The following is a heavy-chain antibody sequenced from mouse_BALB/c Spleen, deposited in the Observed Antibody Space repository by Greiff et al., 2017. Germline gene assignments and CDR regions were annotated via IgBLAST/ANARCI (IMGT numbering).Heavy chain of an antibody. CDR1: GFAFSSYD. CDR2: ISSGGGST. Sequence: EVMLVESGGGLVKPGGSLKLSCAASGFAFSSYDMSWVRQTPEKRLEWVAYISSGGGSTYYPDTVKGRFTISRDNAKNTLYLQMSSLKSEDTAMYYCTRDRTGTAFDYWGQGTTLTVSS. V-gene: IGHV5-12-1*01. J-gene: IGHJ2*01. CDR3: TRDRTGTAFDY. D-gene: IGHD4-1*01.